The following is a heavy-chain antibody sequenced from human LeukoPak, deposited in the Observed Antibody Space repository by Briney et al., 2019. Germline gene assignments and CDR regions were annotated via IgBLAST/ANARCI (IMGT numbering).Heavy chain of an antibody. Sequence: PGGSLRLSCAASGFTFSDYYKTWIRQAPGKGLEWVSYISGSDNTVHYADSVKGRFTISRDNAKNSLYLQMSSLRAEDTAVYYCARVFKSGSPFDYWGQGTLVTVSS. V-gene: IGHV3-11*04. CDR2: ISGSDNTV. CDR3: ARVFKSGSPFDY. D-gene: IGHD5-12*01. J-gene: IGHJ4*02. CDR1: GFTFSDYY.